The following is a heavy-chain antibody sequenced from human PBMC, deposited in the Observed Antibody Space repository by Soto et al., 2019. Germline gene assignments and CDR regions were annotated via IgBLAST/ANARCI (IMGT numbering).Heavy chain of an antibody. CDR1: GGSFSGYY. CDR2: INLSGRT. Sequence: PSETLSLTCAVYGGSFSGYYRSWIRQPPGKGLEWIGEINLSGRTNYNPSLKSRVTISVDKSKNQFSLKLSSVTAADTAVYYCARAGDSSGYAQPWGQGTQVTVSS. CDR3: ARAGDSSGYAQP. J-gene: IGHJ5*02. D-gene: IGHD3-22*01. V-gene: IGHV4-34*01.